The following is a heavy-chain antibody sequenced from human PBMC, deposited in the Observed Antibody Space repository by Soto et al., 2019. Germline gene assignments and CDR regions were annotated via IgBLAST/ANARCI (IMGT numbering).Heavy chain of an antibody. CDR2: IWYDGSNK. CDR3: ERGHMVRGWQYGTEV. J-gene: IGHJ6*02. D-gene: IGHD3-10*01. CDR1: GFTFSSYG. Sequence: GVSLRLSCAASGFTFSSYGMHWFRQAPGKGLEWVAVIWYDGSNKYYADSVKGRFTISRDNSKNTLYLQMNSLRAEDTAVYYCERGHMVRGWQYGTEVWDQGTTVTVSS. V-gene: IGHV3-33*01.